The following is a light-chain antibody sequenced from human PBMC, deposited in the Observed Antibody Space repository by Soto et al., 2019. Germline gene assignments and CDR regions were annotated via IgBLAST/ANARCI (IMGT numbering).Light chain of an antibody. CDR2: GAS. CDR1: QSVSSSY. CDR3: QSYGSSPPT. Sequence: EIVFTQSPGTLSLSPGERATLSCRAIQSVSSSYLAWYQHKPGQAPGLLIYGASSRATGIPDRFSGSGSGTNFPLTISRLEPEDFSVYYCQSYGSSPPTFGQGTKVEIK. J-gene: IGKJ1*01. V-gene: IGKV3-20*01.